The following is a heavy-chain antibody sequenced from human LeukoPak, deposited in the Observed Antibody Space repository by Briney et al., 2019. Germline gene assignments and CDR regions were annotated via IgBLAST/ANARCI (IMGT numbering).Heavy chain of an antibody. J-gene: IGHJ4*02. V-gene: IGHV3-21*01. CDR1: GFTFSSYS. CDR2: ISGSSTYI. Sequence: PGGSLGLSCAASGFTFSSYSMNWVRQAPGKGLEWVSSISGSSTYIYYADSVKGRFTISRDNAKNSLYLQMNSLRAEDTAVYYCARGEYGSGSYHIDYWGQGTLVTVSS. D-gene: IGHD3-10*01. CDR3: ARGEYGSGSYHIDY.